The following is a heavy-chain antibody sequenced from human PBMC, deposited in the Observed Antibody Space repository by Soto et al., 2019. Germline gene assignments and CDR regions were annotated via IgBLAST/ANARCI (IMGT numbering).Heavy chain of an antibody. V-gene: IGHV3-48*01. CDR2: ISSSSSVI. J-gene: IGHJ6*03. Sequence: EVQLVESGGGLVQPGGSLRLSGETSGFILSDCAMNWVRQAPGKGLEWVSYISSSSSVIDYADSVKGRFTVSRDNARNSLYLQMNSLRAEDTAVYYCARDLSWGSNWYYYMDVWGKGTTVTVSS. CDR1: GFILSDCA. D-gene: IGHD7-27*01. CDR3: ARDLSWGSNWYYYMDV.